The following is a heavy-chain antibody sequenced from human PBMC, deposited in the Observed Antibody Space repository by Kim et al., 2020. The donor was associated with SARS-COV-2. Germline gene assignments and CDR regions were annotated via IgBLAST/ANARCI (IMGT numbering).Heavy chain of an antibody. Sequence: SPHYTPPLKSRVTISVDPSKNQFSLKLSSVTAADTAVYYCARGTSRIFDYWGQGTLVTVSS. CDR3: ARGTSRIFDY. V-gene: IGHV4-34*01. CDR2: SP. D-gene: IGHD2-2*01. J-gene: IGHJ4*02.